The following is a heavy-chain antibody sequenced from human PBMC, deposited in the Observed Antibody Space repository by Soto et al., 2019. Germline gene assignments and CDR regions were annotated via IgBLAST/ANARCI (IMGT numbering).Heavy chain of an antibody. V-gene: IGHV4-34*01. CDR3: ARRESQGPNDY. J-gene: IGHJ4*02. Sequence: PSETLSLTCAVYGGSFSGYYWTWIRQPPGTGLEWIGEINHSGSTNYNPSLKSRVTMSVDTSKNQFSLKLTSVTAVDTAVYYCARRESQGPNDYSGQRTLDTVSS. CDR2: INHSGST. CDR1: GGSFSGYY. D-gene: IGHD1-26*01.